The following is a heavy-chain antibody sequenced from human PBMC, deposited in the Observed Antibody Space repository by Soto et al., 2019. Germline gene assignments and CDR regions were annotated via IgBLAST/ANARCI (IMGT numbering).Heavy chain of an antibody. D-gene: IGHD6-19*01. CDR3: AKETFGVGWTLDL. CDR1: GFNFGDYT. V-gene: IGHV3-23*01. Sequence: QLLESGGGLVQPGGSRRLSCAASGFNFGDYTMTWVRQAPGKGLVWISTISGGGGNSYYADVVKGRFTITRDNSKNTLYLQMNSLKGEVTALYYCAKETFGVGWTLDLWGQGTLVTVSS. CDR2: ISGGGGNS. J-gene: IGHJ5*02.